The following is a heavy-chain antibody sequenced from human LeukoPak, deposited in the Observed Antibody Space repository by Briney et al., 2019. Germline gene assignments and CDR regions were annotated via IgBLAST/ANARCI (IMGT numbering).Heavy chain of an antibody. J-gene: IGHJ6*02. Sequence: ASVKVSCKASGYTFTGYYMHWVRQAPGQGLGWMGWINPNSGGTNYAQKFQGRVTMTRDTSISTAYMELSRLRSDDTAVYYCASSLDGYKTYYYYYGMDVWGQGTTVTVSS. CDR1: GYTFTGYY. CDR3: ASSLDGYKTYYYYYGMDV. D-gene: IGHD5-24*01. V-gene: IGHV1-2*02. CDR2: INPNSGGT.